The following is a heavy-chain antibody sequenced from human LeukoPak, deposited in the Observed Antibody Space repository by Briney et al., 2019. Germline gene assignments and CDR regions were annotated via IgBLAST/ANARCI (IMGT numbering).Heavy chain of an antibody. CDR3: ARFVSSGWYNYYYYYMDV. J-gene: IGHJ6*03. CDR1: GFNFSSYW. D-gene: IGHD6-19*01. Sequence: GGSLRLSCAASGFNFSSYWISWVRQAPGKGLEWVANIKQDGSEKYYVDSVKGRFTISRDNAKNSLYLQMNSLRAEDTAVYYCARFVSSGWYNYYYYYMDVWGKGSTVTVSS. V-gene: IGHV3-7*01. CDR2: IKQDGSEK.